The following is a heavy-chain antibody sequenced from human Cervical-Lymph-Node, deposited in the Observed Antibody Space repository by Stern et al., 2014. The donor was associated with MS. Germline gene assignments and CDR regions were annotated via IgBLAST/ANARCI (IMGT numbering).Heavy chain of an antibody. Sequence: QVQLQESGPGLVKPSETLSLTCTVSGGSISSYYWSWIRQPPGKGLEWIGYIYYSGSTNYNPSLKRRVTISVDTSKNQFSLKLSSVTAADTAVYYCAREALAAGGLDYWGQGTLVTVSS. CDR3: AREALAAGGLDY. D-gene: IGHD6-13*01. J-gene: IGHJ4*02. CDR2: IYYSGST. CDR1: GGSISSYY. V-gene: IGHV4-59*01.